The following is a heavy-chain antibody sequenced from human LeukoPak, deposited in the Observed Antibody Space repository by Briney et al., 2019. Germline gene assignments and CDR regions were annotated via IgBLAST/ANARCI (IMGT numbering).Heavy chain of an antibody. D-gene: IGHD3-10*01. Sequence: SETLSLTCTVSGGSISSSSYYWGRIRQPPGKGLEWIGGIYYSGSTNYNPSLKSRVTISVDTSKNQFSLKLSSVTAADTAVYYCARGVGSKYYYGSGTYFYFDYWGQGTLVTVSS. CDR2: IYYSGST. CDR1: GGSISSSSYY. CDR3: ARGVGSKYYYGSGTYFYFDY. V-gene: IGHV4-39*07. J-gene: IGHJ4*02.